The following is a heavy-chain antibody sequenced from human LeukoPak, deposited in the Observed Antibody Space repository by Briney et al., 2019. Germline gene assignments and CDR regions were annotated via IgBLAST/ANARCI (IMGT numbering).Heavy chain of an antibody. J-gene: IGHJ2*01. V-gene: IGHV1-18*01. D-gene: IGHD4-11*01. Sequence: ASVKVSCKASGYTFTSYAMNWVRQAPGQGLEWMGWISAYNGNTNYAQKLQGRVTMTTDTSTSTAYMELRSLRSDDTAVYYCARGDDYHPSFDLWGRGTLVTVSS. CDR1: GYTFTSYA. CDR2: ISAYNGNT. CDR3: ARGDDYHPSFDL.